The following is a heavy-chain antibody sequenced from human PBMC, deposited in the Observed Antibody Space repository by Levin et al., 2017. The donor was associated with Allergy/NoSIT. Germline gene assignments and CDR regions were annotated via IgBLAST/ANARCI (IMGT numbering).Heavy chain of an antibody. J-gene: IGHJ4*02. Sequence: ASVKVSCKASGYNFPGYYMHWVRQAPGQGLEWMGYINSNSGGTKSAQKFQGRVTLTRDTSISTAYMELSWLTSDDTAVYYCARSPAVAIAVAGVDFWGQGTLVIVSS. D-gene: IGHD6-19*01. CDR1: GYNFPGYY. CDR2: INSNSGGT. CDR3: ARSPAVAIAVAGVDF. V-gene: IGHV1-2*02.